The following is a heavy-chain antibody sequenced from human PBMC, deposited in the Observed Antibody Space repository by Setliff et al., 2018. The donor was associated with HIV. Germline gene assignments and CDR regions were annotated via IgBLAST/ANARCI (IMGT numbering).Heavy chain of an antibody. CDR3: AKGPWDEPHAFNI. CDR2: ISGSSTAI. V-gene: IGHV3-48*01. D-gene: IGHD1-26*01. J-gene: IGHJ3*02. CDR1: GFTFSLYS. Sequence: HPGGSLRLSCAASGFTFSLYSMNWVRQAPGKGLEWVSYISGSSTAIYYTDSVKGRFTISRDNAKNSLYLQMNGLRAEDTAVYYCAKGPWDEPHAFNIWGLGTVVTVSS.